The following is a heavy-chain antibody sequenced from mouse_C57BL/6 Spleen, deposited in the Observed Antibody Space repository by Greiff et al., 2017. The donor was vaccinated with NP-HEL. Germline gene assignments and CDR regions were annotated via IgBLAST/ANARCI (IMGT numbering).Heavy chain of an antibody. CDR1: GYTFTNYW. CDR3: AREDGYRSWFAC. D-gene: IGHD2-3*01. J-gene: IGHJ3*01. CDR2: INPSNGGT. V-gene: IGHV1-53*01. Sequence: VQLQQPGTELVKPGASVKLSCKASGYTFTNYWMHWVKQRPGQGLEWIGNINPSNGGTNYNEKFKSKATLTVDKSSSTAYMQLSSLTSEDSAVYYCAREDGYRSWFACWGQGTLVTVSA.